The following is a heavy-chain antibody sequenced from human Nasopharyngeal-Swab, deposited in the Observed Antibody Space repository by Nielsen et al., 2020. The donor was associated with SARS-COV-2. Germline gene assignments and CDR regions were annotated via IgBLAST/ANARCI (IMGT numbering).Heavy chain of an antibody. D-gene: IGHD4-17*01. CDR3: ARVDGDNRVY. CDR2: ISSDSGSA. V-gene: IGHV7-4-1*02. Sequence: WVRHAPGQGLEWMGWISSDSGSARYGQGFTGRYVLSLDTSVSTSDLQISSLRAEDTAVYYCARVDGDNRVYWGQGTLVTVSS. J-gene: IGHJ4*02.